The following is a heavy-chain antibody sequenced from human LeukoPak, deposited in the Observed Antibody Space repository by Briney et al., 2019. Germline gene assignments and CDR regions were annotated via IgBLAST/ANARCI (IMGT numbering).Heavy chain of an antibody. Sequence: PSETLSLTCTVSGGPIDNYYWSWIRQPPGKGLELIGCIYYSGSTNYNPSLESRVTVSVDTSKTQFSLKLSSVTAADTAMYYCARGIRMVRAVIRRFRFDYWGQGTLVTVSS. D-gene: IGHD3-10*01. V-gene: IGHV4-59*01. CDR2: IYYSGST. CDR1: GGPIDNYY. J-gene: IGHJ4*02. CDR3: ARGIRMVRAVIRRFRFDY.